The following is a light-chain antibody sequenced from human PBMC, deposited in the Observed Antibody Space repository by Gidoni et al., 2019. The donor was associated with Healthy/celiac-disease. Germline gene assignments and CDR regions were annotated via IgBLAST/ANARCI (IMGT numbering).Light chain of an antibody. Sequence: EIVLTQSPDTLSLSPGERATLSCRASQSGISYLAWYQQKTCQAPRLLIYDASNRATGIPDRFSGSGSGTDFTLTISSLEPEDFAVYCCQQRSNWPRMYTFGQGTKLEIK. CDR3: QQRSNWPRMYT. J-gene: IGKJ2*01. CDR2: DAS. CDR1: QSGISY. V-gene: IGKV3-11*01.